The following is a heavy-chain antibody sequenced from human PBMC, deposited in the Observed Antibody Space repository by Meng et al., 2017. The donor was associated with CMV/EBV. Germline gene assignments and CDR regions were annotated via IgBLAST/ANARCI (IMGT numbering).Heavy chain of an antibody. J-gene: IGHJ6*02. D-gene: IGHD3-3*01. CDR3: ARGGRFLEWLSNYYYGMDV. Sequence: ESLKISCAASGFTFSSYSMNWVRQAPGKGLEWIGSIYYSGSTYYNPSLKSRVTISVDTSKNQFSLKLSSVTAADTAVYYCARGGRFLEWLSNYYYGMDVWGQGTTVTVSS. CDR2: IYYSGST. V-gene: IGHV4-39*07. CDR1: GFTFSSYS.